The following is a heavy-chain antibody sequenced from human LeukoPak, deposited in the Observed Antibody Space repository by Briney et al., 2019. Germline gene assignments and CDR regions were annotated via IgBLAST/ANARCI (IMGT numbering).Heavy chain of an antibody. Sequence: PSQTLSLTRAVSYGSISNYYWKSIRPTPGEGLERSGDISYSGSTTYNPSLKSRVTISVDTSKNQFSLKLSSVTAADTAVYYCARAPDYYDSSGYYYFDYWGQGTLVTASS. J-gene: IGHJ4*02. V-gene: IGHV4-59*12. CDR1: YGSISNYY. CDR2: ISYSGST. D-gene: IGHD3-22*01. CDR3: ARAPDYYDSSGYYYFDY.